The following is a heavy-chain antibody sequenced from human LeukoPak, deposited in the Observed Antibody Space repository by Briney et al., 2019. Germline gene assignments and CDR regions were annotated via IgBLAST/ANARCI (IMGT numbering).Heavy chain of an antibody. D-gene: IGHD2-21*02. Sequence: HSGGSLRLSCAASGFTFSRHGMNWVRQAPGKGLEWVSGISGSGDTTYYADSVKGRFTISRDNSKNTVYLQMNSLRAEDTAVYYCARYAYCGGDCYSSYFDYWGQGTLVTVSS. CDR1: GFTFSRHG. CDR3: ARYAYCGGDCYSSYFDY. V-gene: IGHV3-23*01. J-gene: IGHJ4*02. CDR2: ISGSGDTT.